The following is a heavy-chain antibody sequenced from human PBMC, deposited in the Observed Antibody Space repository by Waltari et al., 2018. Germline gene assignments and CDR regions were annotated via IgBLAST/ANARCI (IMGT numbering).Heavy chain of an antibody. Sequence: QLQLQESGPGLVKPSETLSVSCTVSGGSIRSSRYFWGYIRQPPGKGLEWIGSIYNSGTTDSNPYLKSRVTISVDTSKNQFSLKLSSVTAADTAVYYCARSGSGGSCTSTSCYDWYFDLWGRGTLFTVSS. D-gene: IGHD2-2*01. CDR3: ARSGSGGSCTSTSCYDWYFDL. V-gene: IGHV4-39*01. CDR1: GGSIRSSRYF. CDR2: IYNSGTT. J-gene: IGHJ2*01.